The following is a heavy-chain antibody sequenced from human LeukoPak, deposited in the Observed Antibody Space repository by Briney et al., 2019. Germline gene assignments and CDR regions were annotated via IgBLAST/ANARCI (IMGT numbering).Heavy chain of an antibody. CDR3: ARSGYYDY. D-gene: IGHD3-22*01. CDR1: GGSISSGSYY. V-gene: IGHV4-61*02. CDR2: IYTSGST. Sequence: SETLSLTCTVSGGSISSGSYYWSWIRQPAGKGLEWIGRIYTSGSTNYNPSLKSRVTISVDTSKNQFSLKLSSVTAADTAVYYCARSGYYDYWGQGTLVTVSS. J-gene: IGHJ4*02.